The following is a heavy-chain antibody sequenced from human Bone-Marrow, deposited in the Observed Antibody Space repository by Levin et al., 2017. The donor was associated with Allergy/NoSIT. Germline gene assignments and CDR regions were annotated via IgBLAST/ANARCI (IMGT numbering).Heavy chain of an antibody. CDR3: ARGIIGDVRVAHKEAFDI. Sequence: GGSLRLSCTVSGFTFSIYSINWVRQAPGKGLEWVSSISSSGSDMYYVDSVKGRFAISRDNAKNSLTLQMNSLRAEDTAVYYCARGIIGDVRVAHKEAFDIWGQGTMVSVSS. J-gene: IGHJ3*02. V-gene: IGHV3-21*01. D-gene: IGHD2-8*02. CDR2: ISSSGSDM. CDR1: GFTFSIYS.